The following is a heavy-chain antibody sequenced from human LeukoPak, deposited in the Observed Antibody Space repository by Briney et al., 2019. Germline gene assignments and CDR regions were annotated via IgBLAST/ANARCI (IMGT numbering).Heavy chain of an antibody. CDR3: ARGVPARRFDY. Sequence: GGSLRLSCAASGFTFSRFWMSWVRQAPGKGLEWVSTIGITNTFYADSVKGRFTISRDNAKNSLYLQMNSLRAEDTAVYYCARGVPARRFDYWGQGTLVTVSS. CDR1: GFTFSRFW. J-gene: IGHJ4*02. CDR2: IGITNT. V-gene: IGHV3-21*01.